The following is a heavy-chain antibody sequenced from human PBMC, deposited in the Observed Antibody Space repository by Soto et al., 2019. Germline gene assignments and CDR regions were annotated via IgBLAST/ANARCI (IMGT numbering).Heavy chain of an antibody. D-gene: IGHD6-13*01. CDR1: GGSISSSNW. J-gene: IGHJ6*02. Sequence: SETLSLTCAVSGGSISSSNWWSWVRQPPGKGLEWIGEIYHSGSTNYNPSLKSRVTISVDKSKNQFSLKLSSVTAADTAVYYCARDRIAAAGNRPSRYYYGMDVWCQGTTVT. V-gene: IGHV4-4*02. CDR3: ARDRIAAAGNRPSRYYYGMDV. CDR2: IYHSGST.